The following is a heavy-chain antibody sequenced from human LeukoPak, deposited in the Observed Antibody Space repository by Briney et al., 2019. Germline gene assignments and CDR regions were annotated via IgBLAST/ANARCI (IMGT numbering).Heavy chain of an antibody. V-gene: IGHV4-30-4*08. Sequence: SQTLSLTCTVSGGSISSGDYYWSWIRQPPGKGLEWIGYIYYSGGTYYNPSLKSRVTISVDTSKNQFSLKLSSVTAADTAVYYCARAPRDGSSWYYYYYMDVWGKGTTVTVSS. J-gene: IGHJ6*03. CDR2: IYYSGGT. CDR1: GGSISSGDYY. D-gene: IGHD6-13*01. CDR3: ARAPRDGSSWYYYYYMDV.